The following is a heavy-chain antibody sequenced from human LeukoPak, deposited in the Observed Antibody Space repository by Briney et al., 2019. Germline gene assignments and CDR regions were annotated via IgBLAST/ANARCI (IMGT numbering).Heavy chain of an antibody. D-gene: IGHD4-23*01. CDR1: GGSISSYY. CDR3: ARSASNNSRKLTLNY. V-gene: IGHV4-59*08. Sequence: PSETLSLTCTVSGGSISSYYWSWIRQPPGKGLEWIGYIYYSGSTNYNPSLKSRVTISVDTSKNRFSLKLSSVTAADTAVYYCARSASNNSRKLTLNYWGQGTLVTVSS. CDR2: IYYSGST. J-gene: IGHJ4*02.